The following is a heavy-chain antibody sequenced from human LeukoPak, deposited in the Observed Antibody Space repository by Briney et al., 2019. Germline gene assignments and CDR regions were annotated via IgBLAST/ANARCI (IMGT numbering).Heavy chain of an antibody. J-gene: IGHJ4*02. CDR1: GFTFSNYA. CDR2: ITSGGAP. CDR3: VRWGVTAGMQD. V-gene: IGHV3-23*01. D-gene: IGHD2-2*01. Sequence: PGGSLRLSCAASGFTFSNYAVMWDRQAPGQGLEWVSAITSGGAPRYADSVKGRFTISRDNVKKSTFLQMNSLRVEETAFYHCVRWGVTAGMQDWGQGTLVTVSS.